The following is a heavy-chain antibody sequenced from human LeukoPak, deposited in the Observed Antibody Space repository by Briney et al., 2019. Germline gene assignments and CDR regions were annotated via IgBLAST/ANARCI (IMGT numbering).Heavy chain of an antibody. V-gene: IGHV3-9*01. CDR3: AREYDLLTAYYTDLGY. J-gene: IGHJ4*02. CDR1: GFTFDDYA. D-gene: IGHD3-9*01. CDR2: ISWNSGSI. Sequence: GGSLRLSCAASGFTFDDYAMHWVRQAPGKGLEWVSGISWNSGSIGYADSVKGRFTISRDNAKNTLYLQMNSLRAEDTAVYYCAREYDLLTAYYTDLGYWGQGTLVTVSS.